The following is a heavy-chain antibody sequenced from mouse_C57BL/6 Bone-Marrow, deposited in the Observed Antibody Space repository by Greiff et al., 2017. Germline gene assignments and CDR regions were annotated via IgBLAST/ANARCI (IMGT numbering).Heavy chain of an antibody. CDR2: ISDGGSYT. CDR3: ATPLTYYGSIYYYAMDY. V-gene: IGHV5-4*01. J-gene: IGHJ4*01. Sequence: EVQLVESGGGLVKPGGSLKLSCAASGFTFSSYAMSWVRQTPEKRLEWVATISDGGSYTYYPDNVKGRFTISRDNAKNNLYLQMSHLKSEDTAMYYCATPLTYYGSIYYYAMDYWGQGTSVTVSS. D-gene: IGHD1-1*01. CDR1: GFTFSSYA.